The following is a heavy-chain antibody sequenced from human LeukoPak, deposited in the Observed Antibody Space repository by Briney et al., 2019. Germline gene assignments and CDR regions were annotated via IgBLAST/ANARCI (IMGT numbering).Heavy chain of an antibody. J-gene: IGHJ4*02. V-gene: IGHV3-23*01. Sequence: GVSLTLSCAASTYTFDNYDISWVPQAPWHARAWVSDIRSSGDVTYYRGSGKGRITISRANSKNTLYLQLNSLRAEDKAIYYCAKRYSSDSSGYLGSIDQWGEGTLVT. CDR1: TYTFDNYD. CDR2: IRSSGDVT. CDR3: AKRYSSDSSGYLGSIDQ. D-gene: IGHD3-22*01.